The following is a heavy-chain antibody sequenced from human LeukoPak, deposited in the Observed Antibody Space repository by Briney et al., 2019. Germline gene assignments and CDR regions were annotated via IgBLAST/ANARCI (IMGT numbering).Heavy chain of an antibody. D-gene: IGHD5-12*01. V-gene: IGHV3-23*01. Sequence: GGSLRLSCAASGFTFSSYAMSWVRQAPGKGLEWVSAISGSGGSTYYADSVKGRFTISRDNSENTLYLQMNSLRAEDTAVYYCARAGVATEAIDYWGQGTLVTVSS. J-gene: IGHJ4*02. CDR1: GFTFSSYA. CDR2: ISGSGGST. CDR3: ARAGVATEAIDY.